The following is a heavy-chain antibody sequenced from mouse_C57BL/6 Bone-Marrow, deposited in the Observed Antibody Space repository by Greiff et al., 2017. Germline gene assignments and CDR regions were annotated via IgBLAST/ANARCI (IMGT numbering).Heavy chain of an antibody. CDR1: GYTFTSDG. CDR2: IYPRNGNT. Sequence: VQLQQSGAELARPGASVKLSCKASGYTFTSDGISWVKQRTGQGLEWIGEIYPRNGNTYYNEKFKGKATLTADTSSSTAYMELRNLTSEDSAVYVCSSTGYHWYFDVWGTGTTVTVSS. CDR3: SSTGYHWYFDV. J-gene: IGHJ1*03. V-gene: IGHV1-81*01. D-gene: IGHD2-2*01.